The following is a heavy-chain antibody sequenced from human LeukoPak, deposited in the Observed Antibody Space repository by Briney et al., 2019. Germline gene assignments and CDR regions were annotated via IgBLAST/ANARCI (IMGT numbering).Heavy chain of an antibody. V-gene: IGHV3-23*01. Sequence: GGSLRLSCAASGFTFSSYAMSWVCQAPVKGLEWVSAISGSGGSTYYADSVKGRFTISRDNSKNTLYLQMNSLRAEDTAVYYCAKDRSSSYYGSGSFNYWGQGTLVTVSS. D-gene: IGHD3-10*01. CDR3: AKDRSSSYYGSGSFNY. J-gene: IGHJ4*02. CDR2: ISGSGGST. CDR1: GFTFSSYA.